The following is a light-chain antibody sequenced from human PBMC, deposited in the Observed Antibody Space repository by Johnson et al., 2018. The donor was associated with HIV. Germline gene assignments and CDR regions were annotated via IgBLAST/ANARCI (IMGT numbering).Light chain of an antibody. V-gene: IGLV1-51*01. CDR3: GTWDSSLSAGLFF. Sequence: QSVLTQPPSVSAAPGQKVTISCSGSTSNIGNNYVSWYQQLPGTAPKLLIYDNNKRPSGIPDRFSGSKSGTSATLGITGLQTGDEADYYCGTWDSSLSAGLFFFGTGTKVTGL. CDR1: TSNIGNNY. CDR2: DNN. J-gene: IGLJ1*01.